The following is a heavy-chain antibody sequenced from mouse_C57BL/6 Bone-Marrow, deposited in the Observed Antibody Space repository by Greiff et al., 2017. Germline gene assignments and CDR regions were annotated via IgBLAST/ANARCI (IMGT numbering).Heavy chain of an antibody. Sequence: EVHLVESGGGLVQPGGSLSLSCAASGFTFTDYYMSWVRQPPGKALEWLGFIRNKANGYTTEYSASVKGRFTISRDNSQSILYLQMNALRAEDSATYYCARWGDGAFDYGGQGTTLTVSA. CDR2: IRNKANGYTT. CDR1: GFTFTDYY. D-gene: IGHD1-1*02. CDR3: ARWGDGAFDY. V-gene: IGHV7-3*01. J-gene: IGHJ2*01.